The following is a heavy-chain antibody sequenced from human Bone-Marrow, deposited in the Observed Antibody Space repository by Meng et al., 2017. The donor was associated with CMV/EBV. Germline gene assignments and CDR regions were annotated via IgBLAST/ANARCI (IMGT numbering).Heavy chain of an antibody. CDR1: GFTFSRYS. V-gene: IGHV3-21*06. CDR2: ISRSSDYI. D-gene: IGHD3-3*01. CDR3: ANRDFWSGYGIDY. J-gene: IGHJ4*02. Sequence: LSLTCAASGFTFSRYSMNWVRQAPGKGLEWVSYISRSSDYIYYVDSVKGRFTISRDNAENSLYLQMNSLRAEDTAVYYCANRDFWSGYGIDYWGRGTLVTVSS.